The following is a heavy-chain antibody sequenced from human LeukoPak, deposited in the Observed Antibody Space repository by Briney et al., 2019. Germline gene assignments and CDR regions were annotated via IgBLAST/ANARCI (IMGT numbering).Heavy chain of an antibody. J-gene: IGHJ4*02. V-gene: IGHV3-7*01. CDR3: ARGGSTSSSSWVY. CDR1: GFTFSSYW. D-gene: IGHD6-6*01. CDR2: IKQDGSEK. Sequence: GGSLRLSCAASGFTFSSYWMSWVRQAPGKGLEWVANIKQDGSEKYYVDSVKGRFTISRDNAKNSLYLQMNSLRAEDTAVYYCARGGSTSSSSWVYWGQGTLVTVSS.